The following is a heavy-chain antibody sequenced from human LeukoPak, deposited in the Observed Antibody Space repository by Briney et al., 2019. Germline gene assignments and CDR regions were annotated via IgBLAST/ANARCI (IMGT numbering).Heavy chain of an antibody. CDR2: VFPGDSDI. CDR3: ARQVMRGISHFQD. Sequence: GESLKISCKGSGYSFTNYWIGWVRQMSGKGLEWMGIVFPGDSDIRYGPSFQGQVTISADKSISTAYLQWSSLKASDTAMYYCARQVMRGISHFQDWGQGTLVTVSS. V-gene: IGHV5-51*01. D-gene: IGHD1-1*01. J-gene: IGHJ1*01. CDR1: GYSFTNYW.